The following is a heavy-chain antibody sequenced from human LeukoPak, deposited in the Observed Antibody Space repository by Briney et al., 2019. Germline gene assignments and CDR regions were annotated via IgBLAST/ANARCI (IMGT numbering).Heavy chain of an antibody. Sequence: GGSLRLSCAASGFTFSSYGMSWVRQGPGKGLEWVSGISRNADNTCYTDSVKGRFTISRDNSKNTLYLQMSSLRAEDTAVYYCAEDLGNSFGYENVFNFWGQGTLVTVSS. CDR2: ISRNADNT. D-gene: IGHD5-18*01. CDR1: GFTFSSYG. V-gene: IGHV3-23*01. CDR3: AEDLGNSFGYENVFNF. J-gene: IGHJ4*02.